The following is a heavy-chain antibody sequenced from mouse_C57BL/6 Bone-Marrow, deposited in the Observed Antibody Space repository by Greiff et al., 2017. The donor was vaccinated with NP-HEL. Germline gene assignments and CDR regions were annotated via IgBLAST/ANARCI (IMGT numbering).Heavy chain of an antibody. CDR3: TTTYYYGSSYEGDY. J-gene: IGHJ2*01. D-gene: IGHD1-1*01. V-gene: IGHV14-4*01. Sequence: VQLKESGAELVRPGASVKLSCTASGFNIKDDYMHWVKQRPEQGLEWIGWIDPEIGDTEYASKFQGKATITADTSSNTAYLQLSSLTSEDTAVYYCTTTYYYGSSYEGDYWGQGTTLTVSS. CDR2: IDPEIGDT. CDR1: GFNIKDDY.